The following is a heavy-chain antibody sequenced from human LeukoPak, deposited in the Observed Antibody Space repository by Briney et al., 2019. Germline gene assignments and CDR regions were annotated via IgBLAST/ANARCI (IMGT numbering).Heavy chain of an antibody. Sequence: GESLKISCKGSGYSLTSYWIGWVRQMPGKGLEWMGIIYPGDSDTRYSPSFQGQVIMSVDKSISTAYLQWRSLKASDTAIYYCARARYCSGGSCYAEYWGQGTLVTVSS. D-gene: IGHD2-15*01. V-gene: IGHV5-51*01. CDR3: ARARYCSGGSCYAEY. CDR2: IYPGDSDT. CDR1: GYSLTSYW. J-gene: IGHJ4*02.